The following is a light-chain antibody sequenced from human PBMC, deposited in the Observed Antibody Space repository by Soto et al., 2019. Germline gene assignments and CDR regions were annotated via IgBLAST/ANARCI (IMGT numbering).Light chain of an antibody. CDR3: QSYASSLSGWV. J-gene: IGLJ3*02. CDR1: SSNIGAGYD. CDR2: GNS. Sequence: QSVLTQPPSVSGAPGQRVTISCTGSSSNIGAGYDVHWYQQLPGTAPKLLIYGNSNRPSGVPDRFSGSKSGTSASLAITGLQAEDEADYYCQSYASSLSGWVFAGGTTLPVL. V-gene: IGLV1-40*01.